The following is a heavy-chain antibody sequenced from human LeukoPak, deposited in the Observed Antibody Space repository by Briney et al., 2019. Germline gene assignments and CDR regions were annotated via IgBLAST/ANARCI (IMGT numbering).Heavy chain of an antibody. CDR1: GGSISSYY. V-gene: IGHV4-59*01. CDR2: IYYSGST. J-gene: IGHJ3*02. D-gene: IGHD3-10*01. CDR3: ARSLYYYGSDSFDI. Sequence: SETLSPTCTVSGGSISSYYWNWIRQPPGKGLEWIGYIYYSGSTNYNPSLKSRVTISVDTSKNQFSLKLSSVTAADTAVYYCARSLYYYGSDSFDIWGQGTMVTVSS.